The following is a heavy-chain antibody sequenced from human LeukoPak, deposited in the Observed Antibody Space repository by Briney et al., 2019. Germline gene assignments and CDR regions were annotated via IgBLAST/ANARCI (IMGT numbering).Heavy chain of an antibody. CDR2: IKRIIDGGTT. J-gene: IGHJ4*02. CDR1: GFTFSNTW. D-gene: IGHD4-17*01. Sequence: GGSLRLSCAASGFTFSNTWMNWVRQAPGKGLEWVGRIKRIIDGGTTDYAAPVKGRFTVSRDDSINTLYLQMSSLKTEDTAVYYCAAQRGSGDLRYWGQGTLVTVSS. V-gene: IGHV3-15*01. CDR3: AAQRGSGDLRY.